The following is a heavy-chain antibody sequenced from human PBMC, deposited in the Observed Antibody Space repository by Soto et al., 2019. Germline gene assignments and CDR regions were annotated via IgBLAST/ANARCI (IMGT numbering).Heavy chain of an antibody. V-gene: IGHV4-31*03. J-gene: IGHJ5*02. CDR2: IYYSGST. D-gene: IGHD3-3*01. CDR1: GGSISSGGYY. Sequence: SETLSLTCTVSGGSISSGGYYWSWIRQHPGKGLEWIGYIYYSGSTYYNPSLKSRVTISVDTSKNQFSLKLSSVTAADTAVYYCARGDFWSGSRLRPWGQGTLVTVSS. CDR3: ARGDFWSGSRLRP.